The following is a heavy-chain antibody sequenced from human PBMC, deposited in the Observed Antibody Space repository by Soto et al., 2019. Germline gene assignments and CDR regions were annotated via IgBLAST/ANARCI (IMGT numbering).Heavy chain of an antibody. V-gene: IGHV3-30-3*01. J-gene: IGHJ4*02. CDR3: ARVLTYDFWSLDY. CDR2: ISYDGSNE. CDR1: GFTFSSYA. Sequence: GGSLRLSCAASGFTFSSYAMHWVRQAPGKGLEWVAVISYDGSNEYYADSVKGRFTISRDNSKNTLYLQMNSLRAEDTAVYYCARVLTYDFWSLDYWGQGTLVTVSS. D-gene: IGHD3-3*01.